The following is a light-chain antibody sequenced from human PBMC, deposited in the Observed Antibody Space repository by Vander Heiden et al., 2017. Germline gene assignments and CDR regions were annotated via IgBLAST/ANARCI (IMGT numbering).Light chain of an antibody. CDR1: SSNIGSNY. CDR2: RSD. V-gene: IGLV1-47*01. CDR3: VAWDDSLSGVI. Sequence: QSVLTQPPSASGPPGQRVTISCSGSSSNIGSNYVYWYQQLPGATPKLLIYRSDQRPSGVPTRFSASKSGTSASLAIGELRSEDEADYYCVAWDDSLSGVIFGGGTKLTVL. J-gene: IGLJ2*01.